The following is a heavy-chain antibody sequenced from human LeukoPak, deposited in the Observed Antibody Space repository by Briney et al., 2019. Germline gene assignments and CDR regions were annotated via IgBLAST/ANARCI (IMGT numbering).Heavy chain of an antibody. D-gene: IGHD3-10*01. J-gene: IGHJ6*03. CDR3: ARGVYPWFGELLVRAYYYMDV. CDR2: MNPNSGNT. Sequence: ASVKVSCKASGYTFSSYDINWVRQAPGQGLEWMGWMNPNSGNTGYTQKFQGRVTITLNTSISTAYMELSSLRSEDTAVYYCARGVYPWFGELLVRAYYYMDVWGKGTTVTVSS. V-gene: IGHV1-8*03. CDR1: GYTFSSYD.